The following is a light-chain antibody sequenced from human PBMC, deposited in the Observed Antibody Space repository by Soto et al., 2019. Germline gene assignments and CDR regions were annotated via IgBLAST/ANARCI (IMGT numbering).Light chain of an antibody. CDR2: DVS. Sequence: EIVLTQSPATLSLSPGERATLSCRASESVASYLAWYQQKPGQTPRLLIYDVSNRATGVPARFSGSGYETDFTLTISSLELEDFAVYYCQQRSNWPKTFGLGTKVEIK. V-gene: IGKV3-11*01. CDR3: QQRSNWPKT. CDR1: ESVASY. J-gene: IGKJ1*01.